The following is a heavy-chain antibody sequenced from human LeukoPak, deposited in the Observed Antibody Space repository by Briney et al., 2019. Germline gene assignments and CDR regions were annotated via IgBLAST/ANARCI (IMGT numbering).Heavy chain of an antibody. CDR2: IIPIFGTA. CDR3: ARGRDASPHDYYDSSGYYRGDAFDI. Sequence: ASVKVSCKASGGTFSSYAISWVRQAPGQGLEWMGGIIPIFGTANYAQKFQGRVTITTDESTSTAYMELSSLRSEDTAVYYCARGRDASPHDYYDSSGYYRGDAFDIWGQGTMVTVSS. V-gene: IGHV1-69*05. J-gene: IGHJ3*02. CDR1: GGTFSSYA. D-gene: IGHD3-22*01.